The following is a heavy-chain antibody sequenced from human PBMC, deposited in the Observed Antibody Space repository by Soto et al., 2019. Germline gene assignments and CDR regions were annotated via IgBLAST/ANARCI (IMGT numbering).Heavy chain of an antibody. CDR2: INHSGST. D-gene: IGHD6-13*01. V-gene: IGHV4-34*01. CDR3: ARPLYSSSYAAFAY. CDR1: GGSFSGYY. Sequence: QVQLQQWGAGLLKPSETLSLTCAVYGGSFSGYYWSWIRQPPGKGLAWIGEINHSGSTNYNPSLKSRVTISVDTSKNHFSLKLSSVTAADTAVYYCARPLYSSSYAAFAYWGQGTLVTVSS. J-gene: IGHJ4*02.